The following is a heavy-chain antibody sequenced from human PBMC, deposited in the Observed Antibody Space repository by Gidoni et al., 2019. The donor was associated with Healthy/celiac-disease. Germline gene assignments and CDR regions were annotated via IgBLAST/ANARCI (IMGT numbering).Heavy chain of an antibody. CDR2: ISYDGSNK. J-gene: IGHJ2*01. V-gene: IGHV3-30-3*01. CDR3: AREKIMITFGGFDL. D-gene: IGHD3-16*01. CDR1: GFTFISYA. Sequence: QVQLVESGGGVVQPGRSWRLSCAASGFTFISYAMHWVRQAPGKGLEWVAVISYDGSNKYYADSVKGRFTISRDNSKNTLYLQMNSLRAEDTAVYYCAREKIMITFGGFDLWGRGTLVTVSS.